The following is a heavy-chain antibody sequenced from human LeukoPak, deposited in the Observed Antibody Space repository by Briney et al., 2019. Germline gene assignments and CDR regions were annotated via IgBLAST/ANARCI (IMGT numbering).Heavy chain of an antibody. Sequence: SGPALVKPPQTLTLTCTFSGFSLSTSGMRVSWIRQPPGKALEWLARIDWDDDKFYSTSLKTRLTISKDTSKTQVVLTMTNMDPVDTATYYCARTPYCGGDCYVDYWGQGTLVTVSS. J-gene: IGHJ4*02. CDR1: GFSLSTSGMR. CDR2: IDWDDDK. V-gene: IGHV2-70*04. D-gene: IGHD2-21*02. CDR3: ARTPYCGGDCYVDY.